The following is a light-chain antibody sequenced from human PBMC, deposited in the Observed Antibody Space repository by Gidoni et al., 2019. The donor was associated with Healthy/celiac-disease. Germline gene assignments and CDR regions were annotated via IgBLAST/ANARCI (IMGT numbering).Light chain of an antibody. J-gene: IGKJ4*01. V-gene: IGKV3-20*01. CDR3: QQYGSTSGT. CDR1: QSVSSSY. CDR2: GAA. Sequence: ELLLTQPPGTLSLSPGERATLSCRASQSVSSSYLAWYQQKPGQAPRLLIYGAASRATGIPDRFSGSGSGTDFTLTISRLEPEDFAVYYCQQYGSTSGTFGGGTKVEIK.